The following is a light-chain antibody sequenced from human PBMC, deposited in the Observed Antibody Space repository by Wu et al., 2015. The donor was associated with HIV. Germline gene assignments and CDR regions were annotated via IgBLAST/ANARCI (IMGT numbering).Light chain of an antibody. Sequence: EIVLTQSPATLSLSPGERATLSCRASQSVSSYLAWYQQKPGQAPRLLIYDASNRATGIPARFSGSGSGTDFTLTISSLEPEDFAVYYCQQRATGLPTFGP. CDR1: QSVSSY. J-gene: IGKJ3*01. CDR3: QQRATGLPT. CDR2: DAS. V-gene: IGKV3-11*01.